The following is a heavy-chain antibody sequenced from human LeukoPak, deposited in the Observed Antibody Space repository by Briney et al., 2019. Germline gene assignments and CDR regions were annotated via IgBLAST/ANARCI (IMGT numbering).Heavy chain of an antibody. CDR3: ATGSRNSGWYVR. J-gene: IGHJ4*02. D-gene: IGHD6-19*01. CDR2: FDPEDGET. V-gene: IGHV1-24*01. Sequence: ASVKVSCKFSGYTLNELSMHRVRQAPGKGLEWMGGFDPEDGETIYAQKFQGRVTMTEDTSTDTAYMELSSLRSEDTAVYYCATGSRNSGWYVRWGQGTLVTVSS. CDR1: GYTLNELS.